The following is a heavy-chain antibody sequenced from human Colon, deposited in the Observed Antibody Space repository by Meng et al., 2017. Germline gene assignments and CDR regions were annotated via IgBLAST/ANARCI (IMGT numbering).Heavy chain of an antibody. Sequence: QVQLQESDPGLVKPSETLSLTFAVSRDSITSTKWWNWVRQPPGKRLEWIGEIHHSETTNYNPSLESRVTISIDNSKNQFSLKLDSVTAADTAVYYCARVTYDDSRGYYGTDYWGQGTLVTVAS. CDR3: ARVTYDDSRGYYGTDY. CDR1: RDSITSTKW. V-gene: IGHV4-4*02. CDR2: IHHSETT. J-gene: IGHJ4*02. D-gene: IGHD3-22*01.